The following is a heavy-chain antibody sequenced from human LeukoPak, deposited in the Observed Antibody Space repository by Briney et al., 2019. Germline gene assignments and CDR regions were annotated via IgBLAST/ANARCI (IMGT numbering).Heavy chain of an antibody. Sequence: PSETLSLTCTVSGGSISSYYWSWIRQPPGKGLEWIGYIYYSGSTNYNPSLKSRVTISVDTSKNQFSLKLSSVTAADTAVYYCARDRKGRWFFDYWGQGTLVTVSS. D-gene: IGHD4-23*01. V-gene: IGHV4-59*01. CDR1: GGSISSYY. CDR3: ARDRKGRWFFDY. J-gene: IGHJ4*02. CDR2: IYYSGST.